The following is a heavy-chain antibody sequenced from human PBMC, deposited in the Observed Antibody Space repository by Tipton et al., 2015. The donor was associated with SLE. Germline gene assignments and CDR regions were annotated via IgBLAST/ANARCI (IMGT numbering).Heavy chain of an antibody. Sequence: QVQLVQSGAEVKKPGESLKISCRTSGYTFGHFYIHWVRQAPGQGLEWMGRIDPNSGAADYALTFQGRVTMTRDTSISTVYLELSSLRSDDTAVFYCARDEAYFAVEWLRFWGQGTLVTVSS. CDR1: GYTFGHFY. D-gene: IGHD3-3*01. V-gene: IGHV1-2*06. CDR3: ARDEAYFAVEWLRF. J-gene: IGHJ4*02. CDR2: IDPNSGAA.